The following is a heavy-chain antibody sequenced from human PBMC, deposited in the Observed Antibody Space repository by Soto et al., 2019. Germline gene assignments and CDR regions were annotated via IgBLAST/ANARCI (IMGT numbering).Heavy chain of an antibody. V-gene: IGHV1-69*08. J-gene: IGHJ5*02. CDR3: ARDQSTPVTNMGYNWFDP. Sequence: QVQLVQSGAEVKKPGSSVKVSCKASGGTFSSYTISWVRQAPGQGLEWMGRIIPILGIANYAQKFQGRVTITADKSTSTAYMELSSLRSEDTAVYYCARDQSTPVTNMGYNWFDPWGQGTLVTVSS. CDR1: GGTFSSYT. D-gene: IGHD4-17*01. CDR2: IIPILGIA.